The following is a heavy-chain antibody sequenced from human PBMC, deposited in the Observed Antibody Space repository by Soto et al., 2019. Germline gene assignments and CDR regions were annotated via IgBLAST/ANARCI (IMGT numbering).Heavy chain of an antibody. CDR3: ARGARIQLWPRNNWFDP. Sequence: QVQLVQSGAEVKKPGASVKVSCKASGYTFTSYGISWVRQAPGQGLEWMGWISAYNGNTNYAQKLQGRVTMTTDTSTSTAYLELRSRRSDDTAVYYCARGARIQLWPRNNWFDPWGQGTLVTVSS. D-gene: IGHD5-18*01. CDR1: GYTFTSYG. J-gene: IGHJ5*02. CDR2: ISAYNGNT. V-gene: IGHV1-18*01.